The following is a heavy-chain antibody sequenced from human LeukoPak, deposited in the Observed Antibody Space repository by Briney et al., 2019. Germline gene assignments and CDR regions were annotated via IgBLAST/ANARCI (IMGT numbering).Heavy chain of an antibody. CDR2: IKQDGSEK. CDR3: ARTKAMIVVDYYFDY. Sequence: GGSLRLSCAASGFTFSSYWMSWVRQAPGKGLEWVANIKQDGSEKYYVDSVKGRFTISRDNAKNSLYLQMNSLRAEDTAVYYCARTKAMIVVDYYFDYWGQGTLVTVSS. V-gene: IGHV3-7*01. CDR1: GFTFSSYW. D-gene: IGHD3-22*01. J-gene: IGHJ4*02.